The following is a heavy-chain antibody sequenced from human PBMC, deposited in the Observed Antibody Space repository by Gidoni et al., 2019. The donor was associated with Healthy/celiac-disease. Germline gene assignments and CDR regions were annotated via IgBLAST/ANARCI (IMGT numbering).Heavy chain of an antibody. CDR3: ARHTSRPIANFDY. Sequence: EVQLVQSGAEVKKPGESLRISCKGSGYSFTSYWSSWVRQMPGKGLEWMGRIDPSDSYTNHSPSLQGHVTISADKSISTAYRQWSSLKASDTAMYYCARHTSRPIANFDYWGQGTLVTVSS. CDR1: GYSFTSYW. CDR2: IDPSDSYT. D-gene: IGHD6-13*01. J-gene: IGHJ4*02. V-gene: IGHV5-10-1*03.